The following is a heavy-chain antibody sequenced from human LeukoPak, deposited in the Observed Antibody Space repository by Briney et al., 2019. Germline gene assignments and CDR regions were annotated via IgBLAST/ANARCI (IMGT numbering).Heavy chain of an antibody. CDR3: ARGPCSYDSSGAFDI. CDR1: GYTLTSYG. CDR2: ISAYRGTT. D-gene: IGHD3-22*01. Sequence: ASVKVSCQASGYTLTSYGMSWVRPAPGQGLEWMGWISAYRGTTNYAQKFQGRVTMTTNTSTSTVYMELRSLRSDDAAVYFGARGPCSYDSSGAFDIWGQGTMVTVSS. J-gene: IGHJ3*02. V-gene: IGHV1-18*01.